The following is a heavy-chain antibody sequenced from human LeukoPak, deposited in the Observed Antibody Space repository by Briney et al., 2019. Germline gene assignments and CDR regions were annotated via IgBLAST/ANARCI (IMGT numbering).Heavy chain of an antibody. CDR3: AKDNIAVAGTDYYYYGMDV. Sequence: PGGSLRPSCAASGFTFSSYGMHWVRQAPGKGLEWVAVISYDGSNKYYADSVKGRFTISRDNSKNTLYLQMNSLRAEDTAVYYCAKDNIAVAGTDYYYYGMDVWGQGTTVTVSS. CDR2: ISYDGSNK. J-gene: IGHJ6*02. D-gene: IGHD6-19*01. CDR1: GFTFSSYG. V-gene: IGHV3-30*18.